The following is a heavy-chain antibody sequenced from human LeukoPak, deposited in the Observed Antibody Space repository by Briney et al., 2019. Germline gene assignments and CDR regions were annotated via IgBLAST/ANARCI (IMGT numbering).Heavy chain of an antibody. CDR2: ISAHNGDT. Sequence: GASVKVSCKASGYTFTSYGISWVRQAPGQGLEWMGWISAHNGDTNYAQKVQGRVTMTTDTSTSTGYMELRSLRSDDTAVYYCARARIAAAGTYAIDYWGQGTLVTVSS. CDR3: ARARIAAAGTYAIDY. V-gene: IGHV1-18*04. D-gene: IGHD6-13*01. J-gene: IGHJ4*02. CDR1: GYTFTSYG.